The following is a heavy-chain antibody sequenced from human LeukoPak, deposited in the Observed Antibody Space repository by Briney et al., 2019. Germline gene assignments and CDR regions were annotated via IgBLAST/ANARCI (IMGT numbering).Heavy chain of an antibody. CDR1: GYTFTSYG. CDR3: ARAGVPAAMGSWFDP. Sequence: ASVKVSCKASGYTFTSYGISWVRQAPGQGLEWMGWISAYNGNTNYAQKLQGRVTMTTDTSTSTAYMELRSLRSDDTAVYYCARAGVPAAMGSWFDPWGQGTLVTVSS. V-gene: IGHV1-18*01. J-gene: IGHJ5*02. D-gene: IGHD2-2*01. CDR2: ISAYNGNT.